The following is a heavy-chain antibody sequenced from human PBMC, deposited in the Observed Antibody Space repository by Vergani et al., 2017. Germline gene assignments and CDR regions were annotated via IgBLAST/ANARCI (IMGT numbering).Heavy chain of an antibody. V-gene: IGHV3-9*01. D-gene: IGHD2-15*01. J-gene: IGHJ4*02. Sequence: VQLQESGPGLVKPSETLSLTCTVSGGSISSYYWSWIRQPPGKGLEWVSGISWNSGSIGYADSVKGRFTISRDNAKNSLYLQMNSLRAEDTAVYYCAKDRYCSGGSCYSTDYWGQGTLVTVSS. CDR2: ISWNSGSI. CDR3: AKDRYCSGGSCYSTDY. CDR1: GGSISSYY.